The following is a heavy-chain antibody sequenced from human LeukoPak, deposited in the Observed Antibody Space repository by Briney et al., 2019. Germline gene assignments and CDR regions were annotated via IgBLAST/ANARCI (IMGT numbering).Heavy chain of an antibody. CDR3: ARGYSSSWYYNWFDP. CDR1: GGSISSYY. V-gene: IGHV4-59*08. Sequence: SETLSLTCTVSGGSISSYYWSWIRQPPGKGLEWIGNVYHDGRTYYNPSLKSRVTISVDTSTNQFSLKLSSVTATDTALYYCARGYSSSWYYNWFDPWGQGTLVTVSS. D-gene: IGHD6-13*01. CDR2: VYHDGRT. J-gene: IGHJ5*02.